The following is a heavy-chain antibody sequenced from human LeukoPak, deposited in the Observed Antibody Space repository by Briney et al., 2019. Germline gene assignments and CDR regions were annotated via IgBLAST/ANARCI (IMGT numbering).Heavy chain of an antibody. V-gene: IGHV3-33*01. Sequence: GRSLRLSCAASGFTFSSYGMHWVRQAPGKGLEWVAVIWYDGSNKYYADSVKGRFTISRDNSKNTLYLQMNSLRAEDTAVYYCARDYYDSSGYYPDYWGQGTLVTVSS. CDR3: ARDYYDSSGYYPDY. D-gene: IGHD3-22*01. CDR1: GFTFSSYG. J-gene: IGHJ4*02. CDR2: IWYDGSNK.